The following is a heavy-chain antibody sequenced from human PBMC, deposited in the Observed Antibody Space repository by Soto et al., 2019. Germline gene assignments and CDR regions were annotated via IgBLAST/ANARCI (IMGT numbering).Heavy chain of an antibody. V-gene: IGHV2-70*01. CDR3: ARIKTTVAAYDY. D-gene: IGHD4-17*01. CDR2: IDWDDDK. Sequence: SGPTLVNPTQTLTLTCTFSGFSLSTSGMCVSWIRQPPGKALEWLALIDWDDDKYYSTSLKTRLTISKDTSKNQVVLTMTNMEPLDTATYDGARIKTTVAAYDYWGQGTLGTLAS. CDR1: GFSLSTSGMC. J-gene: IGHJ4*02.